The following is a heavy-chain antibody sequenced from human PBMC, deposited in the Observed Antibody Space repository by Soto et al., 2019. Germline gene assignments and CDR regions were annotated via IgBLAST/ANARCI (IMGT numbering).Heavy chain of an antibody. CDR3: ARDKITGLFDY. CDR1: GGSISSGGYY. D-gene: IGHD2-8*02. Sequence: PSETLSLTCTVYGGSISSGGYYWSWIRQHPGEGLEWIGYIYYSGSTYYNPSLKSRVTISVDTSKNQFSLKLTSVTAADTAVYYCARDKITGLFDYWGQGTLATVSS. V-gene: IGHV4-31*03. CDR2: IYYSGST. J-gene: IGHJ4*02.